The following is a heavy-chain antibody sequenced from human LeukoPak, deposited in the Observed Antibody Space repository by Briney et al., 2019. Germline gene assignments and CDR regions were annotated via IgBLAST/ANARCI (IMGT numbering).Heavy chain of an antibody. CDR2: IRYDGSNK. D-gene: IGHD6-13*01. V-gene: IGHV3-30*02. Sequence: GSLRLSCAASGFTFSSYGMHWVRQAPGKGLEWVAFIRYDGSNKYYADSVKGRFTISRDNSKNTLYLQMNSLRAEDTAAYYCAKDPMSSSWFSWFDPWGQGTLVTISS. J-gene: IGHJ5*02. CDR3: AKDPMSSSWFSWFDP. CDR1: GFTFSSYG.